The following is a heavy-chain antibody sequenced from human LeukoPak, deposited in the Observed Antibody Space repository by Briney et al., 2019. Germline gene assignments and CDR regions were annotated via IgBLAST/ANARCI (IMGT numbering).Heavy chain of an antibody. CDR2: ISGSGGST. Sequence: GGSLRLSCAASGFTFSSYGMSWVRQAPGKGLEWVSAISGSGGSTYYADSVKGRFTISRDNAKNSLYLQMNSLRAEDTAVYYCARGLRNYSPIDYWGQGTLVTVSS. J-gene: IGHJ4*02. V-gene: IGHV3-23*01. CDR3: ARGLRNYSPIDY. D-gene: IGHD1-7*01. CDR1: GFTFSSYG.